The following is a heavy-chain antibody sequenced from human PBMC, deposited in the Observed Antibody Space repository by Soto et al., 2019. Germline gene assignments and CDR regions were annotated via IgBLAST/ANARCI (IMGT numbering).Heavy chain of an antibody. Sequence: QVQLQESGPGLVKPSGAMSLTCAVSSGSISSSNWWSWVRQPPGEGLEWIGEIYHSGSTNYNPSPKSRVTISVDKSKNQFSLKLSPVTAADTAVYYCARELAKAGVQDDYWGQGTLVTVSS. V-gene: IGHV4-4*02. D-gene: IGHD3-10*01. CDR3: ARELAKAGVQDDY. CDR1: SGSISSSNW. J-gene: IGHJ4*02. CDR2: IYHSGST.